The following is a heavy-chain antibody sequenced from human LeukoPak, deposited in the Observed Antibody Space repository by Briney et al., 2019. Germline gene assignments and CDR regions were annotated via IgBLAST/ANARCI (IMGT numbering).Heavy chain of an antibody. J-gene: IGHJ4*02. CDR1: GGSISSGSYY. D-gene: IGHD3-10*01. CDR3: ARAQFIYYFDY. CDR2: IYTSGST. Sequence: PSETLSLTCTVSGGSISSGSYYWSWIRQPAGKGLEWIGRIYTSGSTNYNPSLKSRVTISVDTSKNQFSLKLSSVTAADTAVYYCARAQFIYYFDYWGQGTLVTVSS. V-gene: IGHV4-61*02.